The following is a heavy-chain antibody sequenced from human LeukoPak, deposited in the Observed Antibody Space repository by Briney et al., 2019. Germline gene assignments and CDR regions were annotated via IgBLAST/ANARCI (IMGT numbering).Heavy chain of an antibody. V-gene: IGHV3-23*01. Sequence: PGGSLRLSCSASGFTFGNYAMSWVRQSPGKGLEWVSAICGGGSNIFYADSLKRQFTISGANSNITMFLQMDGLRAEDTGVYCCAEDDSVVVTPGNWFDPWGQGNLVTVFS. D-gene: IGHD4-23*01. J-gene: IGHJ5*02. CDR3: AEDDSVVVTPGNWFDP. CDR2: ICGGGSNI. CDR1: GFTFGNYA.